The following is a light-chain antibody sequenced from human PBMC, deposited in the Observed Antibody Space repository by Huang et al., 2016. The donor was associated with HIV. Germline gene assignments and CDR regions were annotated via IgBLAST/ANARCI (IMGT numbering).Light chain of an antibody. CDR3: QHYDNGPRYT. V-gene: IGKV1-33*01. CDR1: HDISDY. Sequence: DIQMTQSPSSLSASVGDRVIITCQASHDISDYLNWDQQKPGTAPRLLIHDASSVGGGVPSRFSGTGAGTEFTLTISSVEPEDFATYYCQHYDNGPRYTFGQGTKLEIK. CDR2: DAS. J-gene: IGKJ2*01.